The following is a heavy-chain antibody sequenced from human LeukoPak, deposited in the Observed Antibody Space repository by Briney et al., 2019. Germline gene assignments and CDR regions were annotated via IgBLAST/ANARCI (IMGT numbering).Heavy chain of an antibody. Sequence: GGSLRLSCAAAGFAFSSYGMHCVSQAAGKGLEWVAFIRKDGSNKYYADSVEGRFTISRDNSKNTLYLKMNSLRAEDTAVYYCVKGSIVVVPAAPNYWGQGTLVTVSS. CDR2: IRKDGSNK. V-gene: IGHV3-30*02. CDR1: GFAFSSYG. J-gene: IGHJ4*02. CDR3: VKGSIVVVPAAPNY. D-gene: IGHD2-2*01.